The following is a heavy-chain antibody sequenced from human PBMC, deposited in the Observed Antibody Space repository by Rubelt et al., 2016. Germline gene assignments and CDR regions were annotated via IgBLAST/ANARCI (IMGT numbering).Heavy chain of an antibody. CDR3: ARALGGGSLEYFQH. D-gene: IGHD2-15*01. CDR2: MNPNSGNT. V-gene: IGHV1-8*03. Sequence: ATGQGLEWMGWMNPNSGNTGYAQKFQGRVTITADKSTSTAYMELSSLRSEDTAVYYCARALGGGSLEYFQHWGQGTLVTVSS. J-gene: IGHJ1*01.